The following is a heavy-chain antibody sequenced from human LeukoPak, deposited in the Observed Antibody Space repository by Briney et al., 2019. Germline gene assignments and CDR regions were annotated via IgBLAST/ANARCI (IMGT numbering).Heavy chain of an antibody. V-gene: IGHV3-66*02. CDR3: ARASYYYDSSGYYPHY. CDR1: GFTVSSNY. CDR2: TYSGGST. D-gene: IGHD3-22*01. Sequence: GGSLRLSCAASGFTVSSNYMSWVRQAPGKGLEWVSVTYSGGSTYYADSVKGRFTISRDNSKNTLYLRMNSLRAEDTAVYYCARASYYYDSSGYYPHYWGQGTLVTVSS. J-gene: IGHJ4*02.